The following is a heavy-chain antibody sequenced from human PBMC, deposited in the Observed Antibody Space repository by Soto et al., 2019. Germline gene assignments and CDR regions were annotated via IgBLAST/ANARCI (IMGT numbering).Heavy chain of an antibody. Sequence: VQLQQWGAGLLKSSETLSLTCAVYGGSCSGYYWNWLRQPPVEGLEGIGKIAHSVSTNYNPSLRSRVTLSVYASRSQFSLKLTCVPAMETAVYYCAGGRDTVVRGVMNCFDPWGQGTLVTVSS. D-gene: IGHD3-10*01. J-gene: IGHJ5*02. V-gene: IGHV4-34*01. CDR3: AGGRDTVVRGVMNCFDP. CDR1: GGSCSGYY. CDR2: IAHSVST.